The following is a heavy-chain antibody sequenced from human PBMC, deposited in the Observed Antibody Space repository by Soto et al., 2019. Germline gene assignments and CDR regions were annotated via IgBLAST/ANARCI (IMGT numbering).Heavy chain of an antibody. CDR3: AREITMVRGVIIRY. D-gene: IGHD3-10*01. Sequence: QVQLVQSGAEVKKPGASVKVSCKASGYTFTSYDINWVRQATGQGLEWMGWMNPNSGNTGYAQKFQGRVTMTRNTSISTAYMELSSLRSEDTAVYYCAREITMVRGVIIRYWGQGTLVTVSS. CDR2: MNPNSGNT. CDR1: GYTFTSYD. V-gene: IGHV1-8*01. J-gene: IGHJ4*02.